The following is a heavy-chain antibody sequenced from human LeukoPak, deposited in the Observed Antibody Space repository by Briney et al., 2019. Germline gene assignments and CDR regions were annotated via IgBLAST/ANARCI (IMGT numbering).Heavy chain of an antibody. CDR3: ARRGRRPSYYYGMDV. J-gene: IGHJ6*02. CDR2: ISAYNGNT. D-gene: IGHD3-10*01. Sequence: ASVKVSCKASGYTFTSYGISWVRQAPGQGLEWMGWISAYNGNTNYAQKLQGRVTMTTDTSTSTAYMDLRSLRSDDTAVYYCARRGRRPSYYYGMDVWGQGTTVTVSS. CDR1: GYTFTSYG. V-gene: IGHV1-18*01.